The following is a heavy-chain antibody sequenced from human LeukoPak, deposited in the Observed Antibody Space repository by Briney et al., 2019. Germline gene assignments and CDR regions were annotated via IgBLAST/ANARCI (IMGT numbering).Heavy chain of an antibody. J-gene: IGHJ4*02. CDR2: IYYSGST. Sequence: PSETLSLTCTVSGGSISSNYWSWIRQPPGKGLEWIGYIYYSGSTNYNPSLKSRVTMSLDTSKNQLSLKLTSVTAADTAVYYCAKITGYMSSGSYYFDYWGQGTLVTVSS. D-gene: IGHD1-14*01. V-gene: IGHV4-59*01. CDR1: GGSISSNY. CDR3: AKITGYMSSGSYYFDY.